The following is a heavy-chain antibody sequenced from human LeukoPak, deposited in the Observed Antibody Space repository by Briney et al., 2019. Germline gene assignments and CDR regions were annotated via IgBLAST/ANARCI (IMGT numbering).Heavy chain of an antibody. V-gene: IGHV1-18*01. CDR3: ATGGSNWNYQYYFEY. Sequence: GASVKISCKASGYTFTRYGISWVRQAPGQGPEWMGWISAYNGNTKYAQKFQGRVIMTTDTSTSTAYMELRSLRSDDTAVYYCATGGSNWNYQYYFEYWGQGTLVTVSS. CDR1: GYTFTRYG. CDR2: ISAYNGNT. D-gene: IGHD1-7*01. J-gene: IGHJ4*02.